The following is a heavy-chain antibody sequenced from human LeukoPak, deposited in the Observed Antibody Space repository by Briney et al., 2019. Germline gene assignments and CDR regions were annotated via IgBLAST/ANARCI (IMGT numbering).Heavy chain of an antibody. CDR1: GMTFSTYW. J-gene: IGHJ2*01. CDR3: ARAGGYTYWYFDL. CDR2: IKSDGIGT. Sequence: GGSLRLSCAASGMTFSTYWMEWVRQAPGKGLVWVSHIKSDGIGTTYADSVRGRFTISRDNAKNTLYLQMDNLRTEDTAVYYCARAGGYTYWYFDLWGRGTLVTVSS. V-gene: IGHV3-74*01. D-gene: IGHD6-25*01.